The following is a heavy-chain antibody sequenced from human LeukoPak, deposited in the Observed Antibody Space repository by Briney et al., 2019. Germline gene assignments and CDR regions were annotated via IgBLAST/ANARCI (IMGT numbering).Heavy chain of an antibody. V-gene: IGHV1-2*04. CDR3: ARGGRATIFGVVNPLFRYYFDY. D-gene: IGHD3-3*01. CDR1: GYIFTDYY. CDR2: INPKTGDT. Sequence: ASVKVSCKTSGYIFTDYYIHWVRQAPGQGLEWMGWINPKTGDTNSAQKFQRWVTMTRDTAISTAYMELNRLTLDDTAVYYCARGGRATIFGVVNPLFRYYFDYWGQGTLVTVSS. J-gene: IGHJ4*02.